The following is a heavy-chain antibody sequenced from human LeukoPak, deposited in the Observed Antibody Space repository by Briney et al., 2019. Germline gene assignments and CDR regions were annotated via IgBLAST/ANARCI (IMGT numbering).Heavy chain of an antibody. CDR2: INEDGSEK. CDR3: ARVPATVKADY. V-gene: IGHV3-7*04. J-gene: IGHJ4*02. D-gene: IGHD4-17*01. CDR1: GFTFSRYW. Sequence: GGSLRLSCAVSGFTFSRYWMTWVRQAPGKGLEWVANINEDGSEKYYVESVKGRFTISRDNAKNSLFQQMNSLRVEDTAVYYCARVPATVKADYWGQGTLVTVSS.